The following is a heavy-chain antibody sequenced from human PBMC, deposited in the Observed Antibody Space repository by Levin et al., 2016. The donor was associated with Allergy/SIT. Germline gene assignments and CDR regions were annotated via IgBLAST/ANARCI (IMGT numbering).Heavy chain of an antibody. V-gene: IGHV4-39*02. Sequence: SETLSLTCTVSGVSGGSISSSSYYWSWIRQPPGKGLEWIGSIYYTGSTYYNPSLKSRVTISVDRSKSHFSLNLSSVTAADTAVYYCARSHYFDTSGFYLNYFDCWGQGTLVTVSS. CDR1: GGSISSSSYY. CDR3: ARSHYFDTSGFYLNYFDC. J-gene: IGHJ4*02. CDR2: IYYTGST. D-gene: IGHD3-22*01.